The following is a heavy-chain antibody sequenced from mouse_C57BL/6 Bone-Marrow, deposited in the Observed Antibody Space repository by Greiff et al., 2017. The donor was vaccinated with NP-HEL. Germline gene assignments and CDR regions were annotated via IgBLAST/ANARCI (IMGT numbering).Heavy chain of an antibody. Sequence: QVQLQQPGAELVKPGASVKLSCKASGYTFTSYWMQWVKQRPGQGLEWIGEIDPSDSYTNYNQKFKGKATLTVDTSSSTAYMQLSSLTSEDSAVYYFARVAYDYDVGDWGQGTTLTVSS. CDR1: GYTFTSYW. CDR3: ARVAYDYDVGD. D-gene: IGHD2-4*01. V-gene: IGHV1-50*01. J-gene: IGHJ2*01. CDR2: IDPSDSYT.